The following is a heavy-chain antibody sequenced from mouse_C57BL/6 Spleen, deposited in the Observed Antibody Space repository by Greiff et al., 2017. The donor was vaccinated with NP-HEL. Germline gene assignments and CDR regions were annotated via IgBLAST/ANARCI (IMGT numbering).Heavy chain of an antibody. CDR3: ASTGGNHGFSMDY. D-gene: IGHD2-1*01. CDR2: IDPSDSYT. CDR1: GYTFTSYW. Sequence: QVQLQQPGAELVMPGASVKLSCKASGYTFTSYWMHWVKQRPGQGLEWIGEIDPSDSYTNYNQKFKGKSTLTVDKSSSTAYMQLSSLTSEDSAVYYCASTGGNHGFSMDYWGQGTSVTVSS. J-gene: IGHJ4*01. V-gene: IGHV1-69*01.